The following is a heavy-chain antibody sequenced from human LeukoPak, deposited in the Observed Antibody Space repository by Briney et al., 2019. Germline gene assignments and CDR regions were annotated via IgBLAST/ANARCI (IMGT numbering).Heavy chain of an antibody. J-gene: IGHJ4*02. CDR1: GFTVSSNY. CDR3: ARGVYYNGWYFDY. CDR2: ISSGGST. Sequence: TGGSLRLSCTASGFTVSSNYMTWVRQAPGKGLEWVSVISSGGSTYYADSVKGRFTISRDNSNNTLYLQMNSLRAEDTAVYYCARGVYYNGWYFDYWGQGTLVTVSS. V-gene: IGHV3-66*01. D-gene: IGHD3-10*01.